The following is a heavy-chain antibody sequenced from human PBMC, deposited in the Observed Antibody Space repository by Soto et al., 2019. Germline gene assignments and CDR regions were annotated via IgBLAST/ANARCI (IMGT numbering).Heavy chain of an antibody. CDR3: ARLGTSDYFDY. J-gene: IGHJ4*02. CDR1: GGSFSGYY. Sequence: SETLSLTCAVYGGSFSGYYWSWIRQPPGKGLEWIGEINHSGSTNYNPSLKGRVTISVDTSKNQFSLKLSSVTAADTAVYYCARLGTSDYFDYWGQGTLVTVSS. V-gene: IGHV4-34*01. CDR2: INHSGST. D-gene: IGHD7-27*01.